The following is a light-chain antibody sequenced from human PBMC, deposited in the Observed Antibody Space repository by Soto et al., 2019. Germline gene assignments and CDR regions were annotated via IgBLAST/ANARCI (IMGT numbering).Light chain of an antibody. CDR2: GND. Sequence: QSVLTQTPSVSGAPGQRVTMSCTGTTTNIGAGFHVHWYQQLPGTPPKLLIYGNDQRPSGVPDRFSGSQSGTSASLAITGLLADDEADYFCQSYDNSLSGGVFGGGTKVTVL. CDR3: QSYDNSLSGGV. V-gene: IGLV1-40*01. J-gene: IGLJ3*02. CDR1: TTNIGAGFH.